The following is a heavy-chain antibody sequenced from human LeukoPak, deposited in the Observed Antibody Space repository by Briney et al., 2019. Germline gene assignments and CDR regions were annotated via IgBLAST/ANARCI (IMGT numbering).Heavy chain of an antibody. CDR1: GYTFTSYG. D-gene: IGHD3-22*01. CDR2: ISAYNGNT. CDR3: ARENYYDSGGYYYPFDY. J-gene: IGHJ4*02. Sequence: ASVKVSCKASGYTFTSYGISWVRQAPGQGLEWMGWISAYNGNTNYAQKLQGRVTMTTDTSTSTAYMELRSLRSDDTAVYYCARENYYDSGGYYYPFDYWGQGTLVTVSS. V-gene: IGHV1-18*01.